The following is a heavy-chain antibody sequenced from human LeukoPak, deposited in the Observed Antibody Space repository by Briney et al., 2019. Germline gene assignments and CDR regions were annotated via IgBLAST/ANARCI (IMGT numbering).Heavy chain of an antibody. J-gene: IGHJ2*01. Sequence: GGSLRLSCAASGFIFTHYGFHWVRQAPGKGLEWVAVIGVDGTMKYYAESVKGRFTISRDNSRNTLYLQMNSLRTEDTAVYYCVLVVVPAAVLHFDLWGRGTLVTVSS. D-gene: IGHD2-2*01. V-gene: IGHV3-33*01. CDR2: IGVDGTMK. CDR1: GFIFTHYG. CDR3: VLVVVPAAVLHFDL.